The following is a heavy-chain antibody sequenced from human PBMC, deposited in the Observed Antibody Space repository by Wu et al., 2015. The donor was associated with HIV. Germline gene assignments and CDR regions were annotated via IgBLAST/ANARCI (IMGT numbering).Heavy chain of an antibody. CDR2: IRPNSGAT. Sequence: QVQLVQSGPEVKKPGASVKVSCKASGYTFTDYYIHWVRQAPGQGFEWMGWIRPNSGATVYAEKFQGRVTMTRDTSVSAAYMELSGMRSDDTAVYYCARDFXRDNIWVLYTFDYWGQGTRVTVSS. CDR1: GYTFTDYY. D-gene: IGHD1-14*01. CDR3: ARDFXRDNIWVLYTFDY. V-gene: IGHV1-2*02. J-gene: IGHJ4*02.